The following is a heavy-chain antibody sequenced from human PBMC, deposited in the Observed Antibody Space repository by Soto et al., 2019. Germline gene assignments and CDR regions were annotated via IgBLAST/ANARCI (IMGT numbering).Heavy chain of an antibody. CDR3: AKDPHGSDSDLYDFEY. D-gene: IGHD2-21*02. CDR1: GFSFDDYA. J-gene: IGHJ4*02. CDR2: ISGGGSRT. Sequence: DVHLWESGGGLVQPGGSQSLSWAGSGFSFDDYAMSWVRQAPGKGLEWVTGISGGGSRTYYADSVKGRFTISRDNSQNTPYLQMNSLSVEDTAVYYCAKDPHGSDSDLYDFEYWGQGTLVTGSS. V-gene: IGHV3-23*01.